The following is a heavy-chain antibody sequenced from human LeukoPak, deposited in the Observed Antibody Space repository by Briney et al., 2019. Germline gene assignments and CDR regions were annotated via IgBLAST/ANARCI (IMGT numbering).Heavy chain of an antibody. J-gene: IGHJ4*02. V-gene: IGHV3-23*01. CDR1: GFTFSSYA. D-gene: IGHD6-19*01. Sequence: GGSLRLSCAASGFTFSSYAMSWVRQAPGKGLEWVSAISCSGGSTYYADSVKGRFTISRDNSKNTLYLQMNSLRAEDTAVYYCAKDGIAVAGTPDGYWGQGTLVTVSS. CDR3: AKDGIAVAGTPDGY. CDR2: ISCSGGST.